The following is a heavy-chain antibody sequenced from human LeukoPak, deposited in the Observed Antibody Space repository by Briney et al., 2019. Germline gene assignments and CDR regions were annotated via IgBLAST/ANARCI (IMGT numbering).Heavy chain of an antibody. V-gene: IGHV4-59*01. D-gene: IGHD6-13*01. CDR1: GSSISTYH. CDR3: ARGSKAAPGTFDY. Sequence: SEILSLTCAVPGSSISTYHRSWIRQPPWKGLEWMVYIYYTGSTDYNPSLKSRAAISVDTSKNQFSLKLSSVTAADTAVYYCARGSKAAPGTFDYWGQGTLVTVSS. J-gene: IGHJ4*02. CDR2: IYYTGST.